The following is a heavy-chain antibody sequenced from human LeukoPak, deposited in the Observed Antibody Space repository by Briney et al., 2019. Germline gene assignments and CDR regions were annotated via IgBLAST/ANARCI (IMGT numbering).Heavy chain of an antibody. J-gene: IGHJ5*02. Sequence: SETLSLTCTVSGGSISSSSYYWGWIRQPPGKGLEWIGSIYYSGSTYYNPSLKSRVTISVDTSKNQLSLKLSSVTAADTAVYYCARRYVWFDPWGQGTLVTVSS. CDR3: ARRYVWFDP. CDR1: GGSISSSSYY. D-gene: IGHD5-12*01. CDR2: IYYSGST. V-gene: IGHV4-39*01.